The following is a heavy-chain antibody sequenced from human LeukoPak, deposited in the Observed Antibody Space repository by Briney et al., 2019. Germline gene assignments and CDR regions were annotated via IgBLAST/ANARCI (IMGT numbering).Heavy chain of an antibody. Sequence: GGSLRLSCGASGFTFSSSAMHWVRQGPGKGLEWVAYIAHHGNNKYYADSVKGRFPISRDNSKGSLYLQMNSLRADDTAVYYCVKESAADGTFHFDSWGQGTLVTVSS. J-gene: IGHJ4*02. V-gene: IGHV3-30*02. CDR3: VKESAADGTFHFDS. CDR1: GFTFSSSA. D-gene: IGHD6-13*01. CDR2: IAHHGNNK.